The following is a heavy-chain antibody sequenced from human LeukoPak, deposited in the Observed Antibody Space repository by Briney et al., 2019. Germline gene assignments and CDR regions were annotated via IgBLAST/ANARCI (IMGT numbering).Heavy chain of an antibody. Sequence: GASVKVSCKASGYTFTSYALHWVRQAPGQRLDWMGWINPGNGKTKYSQKLQGRVTITRDTSANTAYLELSSLRSEDTATYYCARAGLYYYGSGSDYWGQGTLVTVSS. CDR3: ARAGLYYYGSGSDY. D-gene: IGHD3-10*01. CDR1: GYTFTSYA. CDR2: INPGNGKT. J-gene: IGHJ4*02. V-gene: IGHV1-3*01.